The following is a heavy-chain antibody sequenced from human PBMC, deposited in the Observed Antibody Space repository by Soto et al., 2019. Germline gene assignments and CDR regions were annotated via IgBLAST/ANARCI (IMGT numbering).Heavy chain of an antibody. V-gene: IGHV3-33*01. Sequence: PGGSLRLSCKASGFTFNNYGMHWVRQAPGKGLEWVALIWDNGRNTYYADSVKGRFSISRDNSNSTLYLQLNSLRVEDTAVYYCARDVYCTSDSCYLFEHWGQGTRVTV. CDR1: GFTFNNYG. CDR3: ARDVYCTSDSCYLFEH. CDR2: IWDNGRNT. D-gene: IGHD2-2*01. J-gene: IGHJ4*02.